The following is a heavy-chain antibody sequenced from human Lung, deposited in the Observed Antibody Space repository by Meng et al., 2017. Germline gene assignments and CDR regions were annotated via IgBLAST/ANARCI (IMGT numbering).Heavy chain of an antibody. D-gene: IGHD4-11*01. J-gene: IGHJ4*02. CDR3: ARGPTTMAHDFDY. CDR2: INHSGST. Sequence: VQLQQGGAGLLKPSETLSLTCVVSGGSFRDYYWSWIRQPPGKGLEWIGEINHSGSTNYNPSLESRATISVDTSQNNLSLKLSSVTAADSAVYYCARGPTTMAHDFDYWGQGTLVTVSS. CDR1: GGSFRDYY. V-gene: IGHV4-34*01.